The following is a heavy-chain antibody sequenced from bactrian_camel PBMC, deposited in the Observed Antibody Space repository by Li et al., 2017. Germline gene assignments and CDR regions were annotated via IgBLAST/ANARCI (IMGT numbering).Heavy chain of an antibody. J-gene: IGHJ4*01. Sequence: HVQLVESGGGLVQPGASLRLSCVASGVTFGQNWMAWFRQAPGKEREGVADIDRDGSTTYADSVKGRFTISKDNTKNTLYLQLNSLKPEDTAMYYCTKCPLRGSYTDTFKYRGQGTQVTVS. CDR1: GVTFGQNW. V-gene: IGHV3S26*01. D-gene: IGHD2*01. CDR2: IDRDGST. CDR3: TKCPLRGSYTDTFKY.